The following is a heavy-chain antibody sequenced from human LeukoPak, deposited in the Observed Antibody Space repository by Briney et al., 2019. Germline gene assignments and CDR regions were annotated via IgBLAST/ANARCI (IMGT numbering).Heavy chain of an antibody. V-gene: IGHV4-59*01. Sequence: PSETLSLTCTVSGGSISNSYRNWIRQSPGKGLEWIGYINYSGSTNYNPSLKSRVTISVDTPKNQFSPKLSSVTPADTAVYFCARDPLSTNDFDIWGQGTMVTVSS. CDR1: GGSISNSY. CDR2: INYSGST. CDR3: ARDPLSTNDFDI. J-gene: IGHJ3*02. D-gene: IGHD1-1*01.